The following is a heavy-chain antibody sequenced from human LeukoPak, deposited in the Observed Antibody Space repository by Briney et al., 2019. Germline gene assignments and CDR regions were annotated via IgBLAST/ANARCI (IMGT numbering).Heavy chain of an antibody. D-gene: IGHD3-22*01. J-gene: IGHJ3*02. CDR2: ISSSRSYI. V-gene: IGHV3-21*01. Sequence: PGGSLRLSCSASGFTFSSYSMNWVRQAPGKGLEWVSSISSSRSYIYYADSVKGRFTISRDNAKNSLYLQMNSLRAEDTAVYYCARDKLDDSSGYSPDAFDIWGQGTVVTVSS. CDR3: ARDKLDDSSGYSPDAFDI. CDR1: GFTFSSYS.